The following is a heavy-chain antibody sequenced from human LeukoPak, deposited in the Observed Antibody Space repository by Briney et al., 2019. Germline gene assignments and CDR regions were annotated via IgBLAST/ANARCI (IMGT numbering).Heavy chain of an antibody. V-gene: IGHV4-4*02. D-gene: IGHD3-9*01. J-gene: IGHJ4*02. CDR2: IYHSGST. CDR1: GGSISSSNW. Sequence: PSGTLSLTCAVSGGSISSSNWWSWVRQPPGKGLEWIGEIYHSGSTNYNPSLKSRVTISVDTSKNQFSLKLSSVTAADTAVYYCARHSSSEGILTGGWGQGTLVTVSS. CDR3: ARHSSSEGILTGG.